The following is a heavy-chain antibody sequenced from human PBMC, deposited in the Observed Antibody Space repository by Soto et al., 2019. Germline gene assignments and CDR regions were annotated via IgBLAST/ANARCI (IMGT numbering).Heavy chain of an antibody. J-gene: IGHJ3*01. CDR1: GYTFTSYT. D-gene: IGHD2-2*01. Sequence: VASVKVSCKASGYTFTSYTIHWVRQAPGQRLEWMVWINAGNGNTKYSQKFQARVTITRDTSASTTYMELTSLRSEDTAIYYCARVSSTSDAFDVWGQGTLVTVSS. CDR3: ARVSSTSDAFDV. CDR2: INAGNGNT. V-gene: IGHV1-3*01.